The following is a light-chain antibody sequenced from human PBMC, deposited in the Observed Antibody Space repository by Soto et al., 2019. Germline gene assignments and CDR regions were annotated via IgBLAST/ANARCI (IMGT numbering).Light chain of an antibody. CDR1: SNDVGGYNF. V-gene: IGLV2-11*01. CDR2: DVS. J-gene: IGLJ2*01. CDR3: SSYAGSYTLV. Sequence: QSALTQPRSVSGSPRQSVTISCTGTSNDVGGYNFVSWYQQHPGKVPKLFIYDVSRRPSGVPDRFSGSKSGNTASLTISGLQAGDEADYYCSSYAGSYTLVFGGGTKLTVL.